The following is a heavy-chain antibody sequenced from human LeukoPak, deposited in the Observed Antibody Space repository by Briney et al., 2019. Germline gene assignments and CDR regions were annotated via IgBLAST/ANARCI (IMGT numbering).Heavy chain of an antibody. CDR1: GFTFSSYG. V-gene: IGHV3-30*02. CDR3: AKDLQLLWFGELSV. D-gene: IGHD3-10*01. J-gene: IGHJ4*02. CDR2: IRYDGSNK. Sequence: GGSLRLSCAASGFTFSSYGMHWVRQAPGKGLEWVAFIRYDGSNKYYADSVKGRFTISRDNSKNTLYLQMNSLRAEDTAVYYCAKDLQLLWFGELSVRGQGTLVTVSS.